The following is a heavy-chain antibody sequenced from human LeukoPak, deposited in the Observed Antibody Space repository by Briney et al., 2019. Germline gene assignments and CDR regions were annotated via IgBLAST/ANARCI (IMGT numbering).Heavy chain of an antibody. D-gene: IGHD2-2*01. V-gene: IGHV3-23*01. Sequence: PGGSLRLSCAASGFTFSSYAMSWVRQAPGKGLEWVSAISGSGGSTYYADSVKGRFTISRDNSRNTLYLQMNSLRAEDTAVYYCAKGGRYCSSTSCSPADYGAQGTLVTVSS. J-gene: IGHJ4*02. CDR3: AKGGRYCSSTSCSPADY. CDR2: ISGSGGST. CDR1: GFTFSSYA.